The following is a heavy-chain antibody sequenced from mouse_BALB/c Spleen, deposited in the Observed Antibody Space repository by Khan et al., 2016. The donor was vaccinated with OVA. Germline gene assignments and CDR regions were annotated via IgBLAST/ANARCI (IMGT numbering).Heavy chain of an antibody. CDR1: GYSITSDYA. V-gene: IGHV3-2*02. CDR3: TRGRGY. Sequence: EVQLQESGPGLVKPSQSLSLTCTVTGYSITSDYAWNWIRQFPGNKLEWMGYISYSGSIAYHPSLKSRISITRDTSNNQFFLQLNSVTTEDTATYFCTRGRGYWGQGTTLTVSS. J-gene: IGHJ2*01. CDR2: ISYSGSI.